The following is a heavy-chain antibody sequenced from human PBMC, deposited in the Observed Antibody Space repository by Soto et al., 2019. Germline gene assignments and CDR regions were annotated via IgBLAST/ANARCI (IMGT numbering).Heavy chain of an antibody. D-gene: IGHD5-12*01. CDR1: GGTFSTST. CDR3: ARDSPIGSTYSGYDAIDS. V-gene: IGHV1-69*08. J-gene: IGHJ4*02. Sequence: QVQLVQSGAEVKKPGSSVKVSCKASGGTFSTSTFTWVRQAPGQGLEWMGRTSPILDVADYAQDFQGRVTFTADKSTSTAYMELTSLTSKDTAVYYCARDSPIGSTYSGYDAIDSWGQGTLVTVSS. CDR2: TSPILDVA.